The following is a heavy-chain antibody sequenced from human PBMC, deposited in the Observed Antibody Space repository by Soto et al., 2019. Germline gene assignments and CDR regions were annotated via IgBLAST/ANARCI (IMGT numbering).Heavy chain of an antibody. Sequence: GGSLRLSCAASGFTFSDYYMSWIRQAPGKGLEWVSYISSSGSTIYYADSVKGRFTISRDNAKNSLYLQMNSLRAEDTAVYYCARGYDIGTGYYDPQNYGMDVWGQGTTVTVSS. CDR1: GFTFSDYY. J-gene: IGHJ6*02. D-gene: IGHD3-9*01. CDR2: ISSSGSTI. CDR3: ARGYDIGTGYYDPQNYGMDV. V-gene: IGHV3-11*01.